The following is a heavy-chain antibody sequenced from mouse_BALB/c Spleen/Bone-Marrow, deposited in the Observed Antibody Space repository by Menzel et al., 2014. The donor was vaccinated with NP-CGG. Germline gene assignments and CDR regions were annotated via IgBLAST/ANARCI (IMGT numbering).Heavy chain of an antibody. CDR1: GFTFSSFG. CDR3: TRGGNWDDFDS. D-gene: IGHD4-1*01. CDR2: ISSGSSTI. J-gene: IGHJ2*01. Sequence: EVQLQESGGGLVQPGGSRKLSCAASGFTFSSFGMHWVRQAPEKGLEWVAYISSGSSTIFYADTVKGRFTVSRDNPKNTLFLQMTSLRSGDTAMYFCTRGGNWDDFDSWGQGTTLTVSS. V-gene: IGHV5-17*02.